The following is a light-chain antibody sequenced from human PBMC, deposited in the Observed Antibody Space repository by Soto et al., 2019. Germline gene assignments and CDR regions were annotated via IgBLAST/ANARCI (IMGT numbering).Light chain of an antibody. CDR2: SAS. J-gene: IGKJ5*01. V-gene: IGKV1-27*01. CDR3: QTFNTAPLS. CDR1: QDISVY. Sequence: DIPMTQSPSSLSASVGDRVTITCRASQDISVYLAWYQQKPGKVPKLLIYSASTLQSGVPSRFSGSGSGTDFTLTISSLQPEDVATYYCQTFNTAPLSVGQGTRLEIK.